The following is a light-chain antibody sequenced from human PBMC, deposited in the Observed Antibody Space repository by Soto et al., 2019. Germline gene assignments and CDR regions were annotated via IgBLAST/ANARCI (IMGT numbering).Light chain of an antibody. CDR1: SSDVGGYKY. Sequence: QSALTQPASVSGSPGQSITISCTGTSSDVGGYKYVSWYQQHPGKAPKLMIYEVSNRPSGVSNRFSGSKSGNTASLTISGLQAEDEADYYCGSYTKSSSTLYVFGTGTKVTV. CDR3: GSYTKSSSTLYV. V-gene: IGLV2-14*01. J-gene: IGLJ1*01. CDR2: EVS.